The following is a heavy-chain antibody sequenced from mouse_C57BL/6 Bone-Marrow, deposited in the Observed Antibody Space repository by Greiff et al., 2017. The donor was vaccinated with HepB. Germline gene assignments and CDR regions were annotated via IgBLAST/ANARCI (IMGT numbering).Heavy chain of an antibody. V-gene: IGHV5-6*01. CDR2: ISSGGSYT. J-gene: IGHJ2*01. CDR3: ARHGY. Sequence: EVKLVESGGDLVKPGGSLKLSCAASGFTFSSYGMSWVRQTPDKRLEWVATISSGGSYTYYPDSVKGRFTISRDNAKNTLYLQMSSLKSEDTAMYYGARHGYWGQGTTLTVSS. CDR1: GFTFSSYG.